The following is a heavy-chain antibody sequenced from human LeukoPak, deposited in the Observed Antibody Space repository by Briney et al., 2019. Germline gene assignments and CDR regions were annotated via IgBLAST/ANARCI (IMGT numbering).Heavy chain of an antibody. CDR3: ARDLRLLWFGEFTTPGDY. CDR1: GFTFSSYA. CDR2: ISYDGSNK. V-gene: IGHV3-30*04. D-gene: IGHD3-10*01. Sequence: GGSLRLSCAASGFTFSSYAMHWVRQAPGKRLEWVAVISYDGSNKYYADSVKGRFTISRDNSKNTLYLQMNSLRAEDTAVHYCARDLRLLWFGEFTTPGDYWGQGTLVTVSS. J-gene: IGHJ4*02.